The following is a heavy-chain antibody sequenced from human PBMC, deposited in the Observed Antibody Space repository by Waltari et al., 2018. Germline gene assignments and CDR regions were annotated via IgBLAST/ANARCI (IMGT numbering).Heavy chain of an antibody. Sequence: AQLQASGRGLVEPSEALSRPCTVPGGPVRRGGYYWSWIRQPPGKGLEWVGYTHTSGRTAYNPSLQSRVTIFGDTSPIQLSLNLRSVTAADTATYFCASVKDEFGDYGFDYWGQGTLVTVSS. CDR3: ASVKDEFGDYGFDY. D-gene: IGHD4-17*01. CDR1: GGPVRRGGYY. J-gene: IGHJ5*01. CDR2: THTSGRT. V-gene: IGHV4-61*08.